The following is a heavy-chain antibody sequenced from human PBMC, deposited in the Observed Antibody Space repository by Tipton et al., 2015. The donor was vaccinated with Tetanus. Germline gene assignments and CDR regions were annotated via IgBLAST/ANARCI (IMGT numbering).Heavy chain of an antibody. CDR2: ISHSATT. Sequence: TLSLICFVSGGSISTKTYYWGWIRQTPGKGLEWIASISHSATTFYNPSLKSRVTMSVDPSKNQFSVRLSSVTAADTGVYYCARHVGGYGSPPHDLWGQGTLVTVSS. CDR3: ARHVGGYGSPPHDL. D-gene: IGHD3-10*01. J-gene: IGHJ5*02. CDR1: GGSISTKTYY. V-gene: IGHV4-39*01.